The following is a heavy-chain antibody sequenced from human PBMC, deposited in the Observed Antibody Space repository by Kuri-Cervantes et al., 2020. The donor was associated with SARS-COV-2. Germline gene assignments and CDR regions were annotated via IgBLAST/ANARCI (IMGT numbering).Heavy chain of an antibody. CDR1: GGSFSGYY. CDR2: INHSGST. V-gene: IGHV4-34*01. CDR3: ARWLRLNDRHFDY. D-gene: IGHD5-12*01. Sequence: ESLKISCAVYGGSFSGYYWSWIRQPPGKGLEWIGEINHSGSTNYNPSLKSRVTISVDTSKNQFSLKLSSVTAADTAVYYCARWLRLNDRHFDYWGQGTLVTVSS. J-gene: IGHJ4*02.